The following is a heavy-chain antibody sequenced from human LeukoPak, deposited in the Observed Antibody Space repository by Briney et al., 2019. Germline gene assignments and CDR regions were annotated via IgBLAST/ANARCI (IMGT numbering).Heavy chain of an antibody. J-gene: IGHJ5*02. V-gene: IGHV1-2*02. CDR2: INPNSGGT. CDR3: ARGGVTIWNWFDP. Sequence: ASVKVSCKASGYTFTGYYIHWVRQAPGQGLEWMGWINPNSGGTNYAQKFQGRVTMTRDTSISTAYMELSRLRSDDTAVYYCARGGVTIWNWFDPWGQGTLVTVSS. D-gene: IGHD3-10*01. CDR1: GYTFTGYY.